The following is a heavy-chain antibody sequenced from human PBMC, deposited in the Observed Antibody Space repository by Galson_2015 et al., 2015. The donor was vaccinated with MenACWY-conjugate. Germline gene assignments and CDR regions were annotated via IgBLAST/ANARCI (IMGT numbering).Heavy chain of an antibody. CDR1: GYTFTSYA. Sequence: SVKVSCKASGYTFTSYAMHWVRQAPGQRLEWMGWINAGNGNTKYSQKFQGRVTITRDTSASTAYMELSSLRSEDTAVYYCARGVRAAAGLFDYWGQGTLVTVSS. D-gene: IGHD6-13*01. V-gene: IGHV1-3*01. CDR3: ARGVRAAAGLFDY. CDR2: INAGNGNT. J-gene: IGHJ4*02.